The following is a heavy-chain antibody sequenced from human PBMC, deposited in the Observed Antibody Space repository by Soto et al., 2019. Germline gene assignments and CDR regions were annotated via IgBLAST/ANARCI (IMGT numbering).Heavy chain of an antibody. CDR2: IYPGDSDT. CDR1: GYSFTSYW. D-gene: IGHD1-1*01. J-gene: IGHJ6*03. Sequence: GESLKISCKGSGYSFTSYWIGWVRQMPGKGLEWMGIIYPGDSDTRYSPSFQGQVTISADKSISTAYLQWSSLKASDTAMYYCARLPSGTGYYYYMDVWGKGTTDTVSS. CDR3: ARLPSGTGYYYYMDV. V-gene: IGHV5-51*01.